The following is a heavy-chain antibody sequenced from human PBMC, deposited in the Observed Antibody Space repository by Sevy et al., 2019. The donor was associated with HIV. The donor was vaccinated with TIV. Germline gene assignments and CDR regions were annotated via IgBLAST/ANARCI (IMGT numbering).Heavy chain of an antibody. CDR3: ARAGVVPAAIQGWNYYYYMDV. D-gene: IGHD2-2*01. CDR2: IIPIFGTA. J-gene: IGHJ6*03. V-gene: IGHV1-69*13. Sequence: ASVKVSCKASGGTFSSYAISWVRQAPGQWLEWMGGIIPIFGTANYAQKFQGRVTITADESTSTAYMELSSLRSEDTAVYYCARAGVVPAAIQGWNYYYYMDVWGKGTTVTVSS. CDR1: GGTFSSYA.